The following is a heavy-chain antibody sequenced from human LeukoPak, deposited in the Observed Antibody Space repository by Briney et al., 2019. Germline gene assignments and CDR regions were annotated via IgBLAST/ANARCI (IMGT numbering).Heavy chain of an antibody. Sequence: SETLSLTCTVSGGSISSSSYYWGWIRQPPGKGLEWIGSIYYSGSTYYNPSLKSRVTISVDTSKNQFSLKLSSVTAADTAVYYCARHKRGELFDYWGQGTLVTAS. J-gene: IGHJ4*02. V-gene: IGHV4-39*01. D-gene: IGHD1-26*01. CDR1: GGSISSSSYY. CDR3: ARHKRGELFDY. CDR2: IYYSGST.